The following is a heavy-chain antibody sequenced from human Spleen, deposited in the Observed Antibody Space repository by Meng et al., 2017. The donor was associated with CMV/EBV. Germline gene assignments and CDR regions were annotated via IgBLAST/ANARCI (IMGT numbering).Heavy chain of an antibody. Sequence: ASVKVSCKASGYTFTSYAISWVRQVPGQGLEWMGWITADNVNTNFAQRLQGRVTMTTDTSTSTAYMELRSLRSDDTAIYYCTRVILYGDYPFDYWGQGTLVTVSS. D-gene: IGHD2-21*02. CDR1: GYTFTSYA. J-gene: IGHJ4*02. CDR2: ITADNVNT. V-gene: IGHV1-18*01. CDR3: TRVILYGDYPFDY.